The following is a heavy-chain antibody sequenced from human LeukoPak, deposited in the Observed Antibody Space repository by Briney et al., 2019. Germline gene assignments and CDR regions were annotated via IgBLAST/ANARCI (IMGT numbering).Heavy chain of an antibody. J-gene: IGHJ4*02. V-gene: IGHV4-34*01. CDR1: GGSISSYY. D-gene: IGHD5-18*01. CDR3: ARRGYSYGLRY. Sequence: SETLSLTCTASGGSISSYYWSWIRQPPGKGLEWIGEINHSGSTNYNPSLKSRVTISVDTSKNQFSLKLSSVTAADTAVYYCARRGYSYGLRYWGQGTLVTVSS. CDR2: INHSGST.